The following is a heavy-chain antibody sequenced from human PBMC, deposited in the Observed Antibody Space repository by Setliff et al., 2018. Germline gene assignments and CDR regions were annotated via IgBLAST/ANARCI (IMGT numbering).Heavy chain of an antibody. V-gene: IGHV1-18*01. D-gene: IGHD2-15*01. Sequence: ASVKVSCKASGYTFTDYGVTWVRQAPGQGLEWVGWISPYSGNTYYAPKFQGRITMTTDTSTTTAYMELKSLTSGDTAIYYCAKLVRYCSSRTCQRASGDEYLGQGTLVTVSS. CDR2: ISPYSGNT. CDR3: AKLVRYCSSRTCQRASGDEY. J-gene: IGHJ1*01. CDR1: GYTFTDYG.